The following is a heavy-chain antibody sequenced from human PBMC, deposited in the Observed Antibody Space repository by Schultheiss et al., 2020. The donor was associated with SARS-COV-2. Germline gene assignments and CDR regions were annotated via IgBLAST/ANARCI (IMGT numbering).Heavy chain of an antibody. J-gene: IGHJ6*02. D-gene: IGHD6-13*01. CDR1: GGSFSGYY. V-gene: IGHV4-34*01. Sequence: SETLSLTCAVSGGSFSGYYWSWIRQPPGKGLEWIGEINHSGSTNYNPALKSRVTISVDTSKNQFSLKLSSVTAADTAVYYCARGRKKLVGYYYYGMDVWGQGTTVTVSS. CDR3: ARGRKKLVGYYYYGMDV. CDR2: INHSGST.